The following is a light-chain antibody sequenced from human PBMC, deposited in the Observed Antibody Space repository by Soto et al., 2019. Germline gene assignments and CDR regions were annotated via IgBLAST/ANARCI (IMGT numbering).Light chain of an antibody. CDR3: QQYGSSPWT. J-gene: IGKJ1*01. CDR1: QTIRSNY. Sequence: ETVLTQSPGTLSLSPGERATLSCRASQTIRSNYLAWYRQTPGQAPRLLIYGASNRATGIADRFSGSGSGTDFTLISSRLEPEDFALYYCQQYGSSPWTFGQGNKVEIK. CDR2: GAS. V-gene: IGKV3-20*01.